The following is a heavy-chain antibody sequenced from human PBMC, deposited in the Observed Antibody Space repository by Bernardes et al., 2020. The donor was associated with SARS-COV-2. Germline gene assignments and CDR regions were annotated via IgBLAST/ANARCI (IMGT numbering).Heavy chain of an antibody. J-gene: IGHJ4*02. CDR2: ISATNGNT. CDR1: GYTFTRNG. Sequence: ASVKVSCKASGYTFTRNGISWVRQAPGQGLEWMGWISATNGNTNFAQKLQGRVTMTTDTSTSTAYMELRSLRSDDTAVYYCARDVRERYYYDSSGYYLGALDYWGKGTLVTVSS. D-gene: IGHD3-22*01. V-gene: IGHV1-18*01. CDR3: ARDVRERYYYDSSGYYLGALDY.